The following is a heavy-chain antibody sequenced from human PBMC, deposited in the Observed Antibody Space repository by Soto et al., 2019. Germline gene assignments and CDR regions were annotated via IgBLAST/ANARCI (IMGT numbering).Heavy chain of an antibody. Sequence: QVQLVQSGAEVKKPGSSVKVSCKASGGTFSSYAISWVRQAPGQGLEWMGGIIPIFGTANYAQKFQGRVTITADESTSTAYMELSSLRSEDTAVYYCARXXXXXXXVPRDYYYGMDVWGQGTTVTVSS. V-gene: IGHV1-69*19. CDR1: GGTFSSYA. CDR2: IIPIFGTA. J-gene: IGHJ6*02. CDR3: ARXXXXXXXVPRDYYYGMDV.